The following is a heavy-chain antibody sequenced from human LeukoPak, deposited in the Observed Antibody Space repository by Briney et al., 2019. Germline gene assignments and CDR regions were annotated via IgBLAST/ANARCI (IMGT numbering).Heavy chain of an antibody. D-gene: IGHD2-8*01. CDR2: ISYHARDQ. J-gene: IGHJ4*02. Sequence: EGSLRLSCTASGFTFSDHAMHWVRQAPSKGLEWVTVISYHARDQFYADSVKGRFTVSRDNSRNTLYLQMNSLRAEDSAVYYCAAQPCINGICYLDYWGQGTLVTVSS. V-gene: IGHV3-30*04. CDR3: AAQPCINGICYLDY. CDR1: GFTFSDHA.